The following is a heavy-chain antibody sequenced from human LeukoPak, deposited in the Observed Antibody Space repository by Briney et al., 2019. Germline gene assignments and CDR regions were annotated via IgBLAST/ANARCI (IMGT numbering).Heavy chain of an antibody. CDR2: INPNSGGT. Sequence: ASVKVSCKASGYTFTGYYMHWVRQAPGQGLEWMGWINPNSGGTNYAQKFQGRVTMTRDTSISTAYMELSRLRSDDTAVYYCARDFRRAAHPGHYYYYMDVWGKGTTVTVSS. CDR1: GYTFTGYY. J-gene: IGHJ6*03. D-gene: IGHD6-6*01. V-gene: IGHV1-2*02. CDR3: ARDFRRAAHPGHYYYYMDV.